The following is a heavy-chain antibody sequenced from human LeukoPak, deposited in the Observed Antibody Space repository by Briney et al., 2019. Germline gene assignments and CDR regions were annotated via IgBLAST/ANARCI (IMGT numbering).Heavy chain of an antibody. CDR3: ARDRSEFDY. CDR1: GGSISSYY. J-gene: IGHJ4*02. V-gene: IGHV4-59*01. CDR2: IYYSGST. Sequence: SETLSLTCTVSGGSISSYYWSWIRQPPGKGLEWIGYIYYSGSTNYNPSLNSRLTISVDTSKNQFSLKLNSVTAADTAVYYCARDRSEFDYWGQGTLVTVSS.